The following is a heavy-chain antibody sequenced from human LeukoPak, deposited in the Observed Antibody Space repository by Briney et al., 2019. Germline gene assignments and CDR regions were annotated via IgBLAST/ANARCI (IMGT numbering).Heavy chain of an antibody. CDR1: GGSISSSSYY. D-gene: IGHD3-22*01. CDR3: ASRETYYYDSSGYSIKY. CDR2: IYYSGST. V-gene: IGHV4-39*01. Sequence: NTSETLSLTCTVSGGSISSSSYYWGWIRQPPGKGLEWIGSIYYSGSTYYNPSLKSRVTISVDTSKNQFSLKLRSVTAADTAVYYCASRETYYYDSSGYSIKYWGQGTLVTVSS. J-gene: IGHJ4*02.